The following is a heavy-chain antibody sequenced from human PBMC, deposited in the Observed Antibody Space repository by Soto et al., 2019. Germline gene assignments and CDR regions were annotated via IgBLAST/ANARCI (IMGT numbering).Heavy chain of an antibody. CDR2: FYPGDSDT. CDR3: ARASGLWFGDATENWFDP. V-gene: IGHV5-51*01. Sequence: PGESLKISCKGSGYYFPSYWIGWVRQMPGKGLEWMGIFYPGDSDTRYSPSFQGQVTISADRSISTAYMELRSLRSDDTAVYYCARASGLWFGDATENWFDPWGQGTLVTVSS. CDR1: GYYFPSYW. J-gene: IGHJ5*02. D-gene: IGHD3-10*01.